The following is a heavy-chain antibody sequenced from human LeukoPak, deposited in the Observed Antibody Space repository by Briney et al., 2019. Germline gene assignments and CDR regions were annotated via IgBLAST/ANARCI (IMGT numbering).Heavy chain of an antibody. V-gene: IGHV1-69*13. J-gene: IGHJ5*02. CDR2: IIHIFGTA. D-gene: IGHD6-13*01. CDR1: GGTFSSYA. CDR3: ARALHSSSSGVS. Sequence: ASVKVSCKASGGTFSSYAISWVRQAPGQGLEWMGGIIHIFGTANYAQKFQGRVTITADESTSTAYMELSSLRSEDTAVYYCARALHSSSSGVSWGQGTLVTVSS.